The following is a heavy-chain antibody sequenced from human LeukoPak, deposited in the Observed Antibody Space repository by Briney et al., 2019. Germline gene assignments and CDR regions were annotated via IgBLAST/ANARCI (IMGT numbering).Heavy chain of an antibody. J-gene: IGHJ6*03. CDR2: ISGSGGST. Sequence: GGSLRLSCAASGFTFSSYAMSWVRQAPGKGLEWVSAISGSGGSTYYADSVKGRFTISRDNSKNTLYLQMNSLRAEDTAVYYCAKENEHITIFGGYYYYMDVWGKGTTVTVSS. D-gene: IGHD3-3*01. CDR3: AKENEHITIFGGYYYYMDV. CDR1: GFTFSSYA. V-gene: IGHV3-23*01.